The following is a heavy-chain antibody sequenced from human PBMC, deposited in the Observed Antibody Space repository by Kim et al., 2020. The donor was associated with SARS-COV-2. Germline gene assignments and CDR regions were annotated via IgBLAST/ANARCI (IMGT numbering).Heavy chain of an antibody. CDR3: ARDGSYGDFWSGPPTGYYYYGMDV. CDR2: ISSSSSYI. Sequence: GGSLRLSCAASGFTFSSYSMNWVRQAPVKGLEWVSSISSSSSYIYYADSVKGRFTISRDNAKNSLYLQMNSLRAEDTAVYYCARDGSYGDFWSGPPTGYYYYGMDVWGQGTTVTVSS. J-gene: IGHJ6*02. D-gene: IGHD3-3*01. CDR1: GFTFSSYS. V-gene: IGHV3-21*01.